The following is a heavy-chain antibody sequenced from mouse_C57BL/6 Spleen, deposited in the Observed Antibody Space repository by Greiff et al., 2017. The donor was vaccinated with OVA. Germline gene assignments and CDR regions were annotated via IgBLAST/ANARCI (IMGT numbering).Heavy chain of an antibody. CDR1: GYSITRGYY. J-gene: IGHJ2*01. D-gene: IGHD1-1*01. Sequence: ESGPGLVKPSQSLSLTCSVTGYSITRGYYWNWIRQFPGNKLEWMGYISYDGSNNYNPSLKNRISITRDTSKNQFFLKLNSVTTEDTATYYCASHYYGRAFDYWGQGTTLTVSS. CDR2: ISYDGSN. V-gene: IGHV3-6*01. CDR3: ASHYYGRAFDY.